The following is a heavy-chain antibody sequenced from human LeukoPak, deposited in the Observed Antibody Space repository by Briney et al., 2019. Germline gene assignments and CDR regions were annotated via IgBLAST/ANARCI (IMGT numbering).Heavy chain of an antibody. CDR3: ARGNYFDSSGYYYGR. CDR2: IYTSGST. CDR1: GGSISSYY. D-gene: IGHD3-22*01. V-gene: IGHV4-4*07. J-gene: IGHJ4*02. Sequence: SETLSLTCTVSGGSISSYYWSWIRQPAGKGLEWIGRIYTSGSTNYNPSLKSRVTISVDTSKNQFSLKLSSVTAADTAVYYCARGNYFDSSGYYYGRWGQGTLVTVSS.